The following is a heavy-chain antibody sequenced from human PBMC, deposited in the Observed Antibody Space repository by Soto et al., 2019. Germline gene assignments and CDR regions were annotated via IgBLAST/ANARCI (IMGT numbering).Heavy chain of an antibody. CDR2: TYHTGTA. D-gene: IGHD5-18*01. Sequence: PSETLSLTCAVSGGSISSGGYSWTWIRQPPGKGLEWVGHTYHTGTAYYSPSLKSRVTISVDTSKNQFSLKLTSATAADTAVYFCARGRGYRYVLDPWGQGTLVTVSS. CDR3: ARGRGYRYVLDP. J-gene: IGHJ5*02. CDR1: GGSISSGGYS. V-gene: IGHV4-30-2*01.